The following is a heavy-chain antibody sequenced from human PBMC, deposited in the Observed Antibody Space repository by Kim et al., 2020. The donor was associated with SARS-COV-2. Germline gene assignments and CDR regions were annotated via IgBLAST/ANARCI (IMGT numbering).Heavy chain of an antibody. CDR3: AKGFSKNGITTMVAT. CDR2: ISGSGGGI. J-gene: IGHJ5*02. D-gene: IGHD3-22*01. V-gene: IGHV3-23*01. CDR1: GFTFSDYA. Sequence: GGSLRLSCAVSGFTFSDYAMSWVRQAPGMGLEWVSSISGSGGGIYYADSVKGRFTISRDNSENTLYLQMNSLRAEDTAIYYCAKGFSKNGITTMVATWGQGTLVTVSS.